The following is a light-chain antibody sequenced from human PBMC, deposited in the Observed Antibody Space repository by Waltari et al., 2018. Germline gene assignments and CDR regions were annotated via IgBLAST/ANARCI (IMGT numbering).Light chain of an antibody. V-gene: IGKV3-11*01. CDR3: QQRSNWPLLT. J-gene: IGKJ4*01. CDR2: DAA. CDR1: QSVSSY. Sequence: EIVLTQSPATLSLSPGERATLSCRASQSVSSYLAWYQQKPGKAPRLLIYDAANRAPGIPARFSGSGSGTDFTLTISSLEPEDFAVYYCQQRSNWPLLTFGGGTKVEIK.